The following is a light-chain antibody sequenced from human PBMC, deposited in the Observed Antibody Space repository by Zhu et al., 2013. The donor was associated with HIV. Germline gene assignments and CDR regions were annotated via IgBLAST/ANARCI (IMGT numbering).Light chain of an antibody. CDR2: DNN. J-gene: IGLJ2*01. CDR1: SSNIGSND. Sequence: QSVMTQPPSASGTPGQRVTISCSGSSSNIGSNDVHWYQQLPGTAPKLLIYDNNNRPLGVPDRFSASKSTTSASLAITGLQAEDEADYYCQSYGNTPTLLFGGGTKLTVL. V-gene: IGLV1-40*01. CDR3: QSYGNTPTLL.